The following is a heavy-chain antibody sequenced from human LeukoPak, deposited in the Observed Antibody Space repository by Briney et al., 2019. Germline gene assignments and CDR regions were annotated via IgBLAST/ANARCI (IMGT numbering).Heavy chain of an antibody. CDR3: ASPLGRGWYGY. D-gene: IGHD6-19*01. CDR1: GGSFSGYY. Sequence: SETLSLTCAVYGGSFSGYYWSWIRQPPGKGLEWIGEINHSGSTNYNPSLKSRVTISVDTSKNQFSLKLSSVTAADTAVYYCASPLGRGWYGYWGQGTLVTVSS. J-gene: IGHJ4*02. V-gene: IGHV4-34*01. CDR2: INHSGST.